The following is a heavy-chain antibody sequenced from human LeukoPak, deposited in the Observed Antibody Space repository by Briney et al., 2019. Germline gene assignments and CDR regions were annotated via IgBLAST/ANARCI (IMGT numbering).Heavy chain of an antibody. D-gene: IGHD2-2*01. V-gene: IGHV3-33*06. CDR1: GFTFSSYG. CDR3: AKSIIGYCSSTSCYDYVDV. J-gene: IGHJ6*03. Sequence: GGSLRLSCAASGFTFSSYGMHWVRQAPGKGLEWVAVIWYDGSNKYYADSVKGRFTISRDNSKNTLYLQMNSLRAEDTAVYYCAKSIIGYCSSTSCYDYVDVWGKGTTVTVSS. CDR2: IWYDGSNK.